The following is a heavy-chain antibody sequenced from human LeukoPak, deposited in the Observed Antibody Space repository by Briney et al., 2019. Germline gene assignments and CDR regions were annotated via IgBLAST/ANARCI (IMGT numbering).Heavy chain of an antibody. CDR1: GYTFTTYY. Sequence: ASVKVSCKASGYTFTTYYMHCVRQAPGQGLEWMGTINPSDGSTSYAQRFQGRVTMTRDTSTSTVYMELSSLRSEDTAVYYCARGMEVAGGLIVVTNPLGVWGQGTLVTVSS. J-gene: IGHJ4*02. CDR2: INPSDGST. D-gene: IGHD3-22*01. V-gene: IGHV1-46*01. CDR3: ARGMEVAGGLIVVTNPLGV.